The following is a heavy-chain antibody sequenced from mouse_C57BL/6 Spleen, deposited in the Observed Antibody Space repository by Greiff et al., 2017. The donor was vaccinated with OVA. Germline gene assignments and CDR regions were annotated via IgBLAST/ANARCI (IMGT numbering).Heavy chain of an antibody. D-gene: IGHD2-4*01. CDR2: IDPEDGDT. CDR1: GFNIKDYY. Sequence: EVKLMESGAELVRPGASVKLSCTASGFNIKDYYMHWVKQRPEQGLEWIGRIDPEDGDTEYAPKFQGKATMTADTSSNTAYLQLSSLTSEDTAVYYCTSYDYDSTFAYWGQGTLVTVSA. V-gene: IGHV14-1*01. J-gene: IGHJ3*01. CDR3: TSYDYDSTFAY.